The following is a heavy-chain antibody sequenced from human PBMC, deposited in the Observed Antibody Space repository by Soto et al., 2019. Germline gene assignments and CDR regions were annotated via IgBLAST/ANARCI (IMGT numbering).Heavy chain of an antibody. CDR3: ARDVGYTGYEQGNPFDL. J-gene: IGHJ3*01. D-gene: IGHD5-12*01. Sequence: SEPLSLTCSVSYGSISKDYLGCVRQTDLRRLEWIGRMYHTGTTDYNPSLKRRLSMSVDTSKNQFSLRLSSVTAADTALYYCARDVGYTGYEQGNPFDLWGKGTMVSV. V-gene: IGHV4-4*07. CDR2: MYHTGTT. CDR1: YGSISKDY.